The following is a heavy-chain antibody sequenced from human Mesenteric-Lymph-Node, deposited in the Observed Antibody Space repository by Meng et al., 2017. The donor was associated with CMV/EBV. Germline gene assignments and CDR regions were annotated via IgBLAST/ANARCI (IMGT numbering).Heavy chain of an antibody. CDR3: ARGEIVVVPAAILGWFDP. CDR1: YTVTSYA. CDR2: INAGNGDT. J-gene: IGHJ5*02. Sequence: YTVTSYARHWGRQAPGQRLEWMGWINAGNGDTKYSQKFQGRVTITRDTSASTAYMELSSLRSEDTAVYYCARGEIVVVPAAILGWFDPWGQGTLVTVSS. D-gene: IGHD2-2*01. V-gene: IGHV1-3*01.